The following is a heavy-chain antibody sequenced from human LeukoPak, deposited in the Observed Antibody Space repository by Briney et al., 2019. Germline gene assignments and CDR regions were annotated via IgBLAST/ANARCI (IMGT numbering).Heavy chain of an antibody. CDR2: IYTSGST. J-gene: IGHJ4*02. D-gene: IGHD1-26*01. V-gene: IGHV4-61*02. CDR3: ARELRGSYYFDY. CDR1: GGSISSSSYY. Sequence: SETLSLTCTVSGGSISSSSYYWSWIRQPAGKGLEWIGRIYTSGSTNYNPSLKSRVTMSVDTSKNQFSLKLSSVTAADTAVYYCARELRGSYYFDYWGQGTLVTVSS.